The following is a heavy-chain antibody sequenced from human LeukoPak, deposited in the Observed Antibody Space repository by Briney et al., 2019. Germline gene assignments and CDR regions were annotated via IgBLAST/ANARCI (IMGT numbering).Heavy chain of an antibody. J-gene: IGHJ4*02. CDR3: ARLPTTYYDDSSGYYPIYFDY. V-gene: IGHV1-18*01. D-gene: IGHD3-22*01. CDR2: ISAYNGNT. CDR1: GYTLTNYG. Sequence: ASVPVSYKASGYTLTNYGISWVRQAPGQGLEWMGWISAYNGNTNYAQKLQGRVTMTTDTSTSTAYMELRSLRSDDTAVYYCARLPTTYYDDSSGYYPIYFDYWGQGALVTVSS.